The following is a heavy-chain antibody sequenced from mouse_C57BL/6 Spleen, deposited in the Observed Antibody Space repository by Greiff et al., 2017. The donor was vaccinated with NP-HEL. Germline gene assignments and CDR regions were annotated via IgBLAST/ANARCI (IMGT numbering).Heavy chain of an antibody. CDR3: ARDKLGPDWYFDV. Sequence: EVMLVESGGGLVKPGGSLKLSCAASGFTFTDYGMHWVRQAPEKGLEWVAYISSGSSTIYYADTVKGRFTISRDNAKNTLFLQMTSLRSEDTAMYYCARDKLGPDWYFDVWGTGTTVTVSS. CDR2: ISSGSSTI. CDR1: GFTFTDYG. D-gene: IGHD4-1*01. J-gene: IGHJ1*03. V-gene: IGHV5-17*01.